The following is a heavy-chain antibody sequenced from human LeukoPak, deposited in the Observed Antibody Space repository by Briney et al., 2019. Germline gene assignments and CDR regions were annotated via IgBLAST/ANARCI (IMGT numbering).Heavy chain of an antibody. Sequence: SETLSLTCTVSGGSISSYYWSWIRQPPGKGLEWIGFIYYSGSTNYNPSLKSRVTISVDTSKNQFSLKLSSVTAADTAVYYCASFGVGSGWDFDYWGQGTLVTVSS. CDR3: ASFGVGSGWDFDY. CDR2: IYYSGST. V-gene: IGHV4-59*01. CDR1: GGSISSYY. J-gene: IGHJ4*02. D-gene: IGHD6-19*01.